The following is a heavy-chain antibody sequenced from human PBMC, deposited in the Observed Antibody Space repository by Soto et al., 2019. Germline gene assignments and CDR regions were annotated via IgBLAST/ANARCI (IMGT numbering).Heavy chain of an antibody. CDR2: IYYSGSI. D-gene: IGHD6-19*01. CDR3: ARDAGHSSGFTDY. Sequence: SETLSFTCTVSGGSISSGDYYWSWIRQPPGKGLEWIGSIYYSGSIYYNPSLKSRVTISVDTSKNQFSLKLSSVTAADTAVYYCARDAGHSSGFTDYWGQGTLVTVSS. CDR1: GGSISSGDYY. V-gene: IGHV4-30-4*01. J-gene: IGHJ4*02.